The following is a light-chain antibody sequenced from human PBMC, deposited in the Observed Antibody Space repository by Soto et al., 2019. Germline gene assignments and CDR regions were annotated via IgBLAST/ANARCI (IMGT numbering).Light chain of an antibody. CDR3: SSYASSNPLV. CDR2: DVN. Sequence: QSALTQPPSVSGSPGQSITISCTGTSSDVGGYKYVSWYQQHPDKAPKLMIYDVNNRPSGVSNRFSGSKSGNTASLTISGLQADEESDYYCSSYASSNPLVFGGGTKLTVL. V-gene: IGLV2-14*03. CDR1: SSDVGGYKY. J-gene: IGLJ1*01.